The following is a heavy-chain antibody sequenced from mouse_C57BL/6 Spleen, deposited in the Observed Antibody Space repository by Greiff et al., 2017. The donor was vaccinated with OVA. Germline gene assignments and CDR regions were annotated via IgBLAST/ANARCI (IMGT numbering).Heavy chain of an antibody. Sequence: QVQLKQPGAELVKPGASVKMSCKASGYTFTSYWITWVKQRPGQGLEWIGDIYPGSGSTNYNEKFKSKATLTVDTSSSTAYMQLSSLTSEDSAVYYCARKGDDFAWFAYWGQGTLVTVSA. CDR2: IYPGSGST. D-gene: IGHD2-4*01. CDR1: GYTFTSYW. J-gene: IGHJ3*01. V-gene: IGHV1-55*01. CDR3: ARKGDDFAWFAY.